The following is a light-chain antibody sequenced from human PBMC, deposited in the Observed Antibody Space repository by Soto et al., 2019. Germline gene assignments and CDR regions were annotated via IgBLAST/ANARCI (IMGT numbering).Light chain of an antibody. J-gene: IGLJ2*01. CDR1: SSDVGGSNY. Sequence: QSALTQPRSVSGSPGQSVTISCTGTSSDVGGSNYVSWYQQYPGKAPKLIISDVSKRPSGVPDRFSGSKSGDTASLTISGLQGEDEADYYCCSHAGSYVVFGGGTQLTVL. V-gene: IGLV2-11*01. CDR3: CSHAGSYVV. CDR2: DVS.